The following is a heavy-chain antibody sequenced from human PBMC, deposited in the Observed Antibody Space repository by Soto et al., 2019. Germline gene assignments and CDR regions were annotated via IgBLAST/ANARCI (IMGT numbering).Heavy chain of an antibody. CDR2: IYYSGST. CDR1: GGSISSGGYY. D-gene: IGHD4-4*01. V-gene: IGHV4-31*03. CDR3: ARDRVSVRDLSNLRLAFWYFDL. J-gene: IGHJ2*01. Sequence: QVQLQESGPGLVKPSQTLSLTCTVSGGSISSGGYYWSWIRQHPGKGLEWIGYIYYSGSTYYNPSLKSRVTISVDTSKNQFSLKLSSVTAADTAVYYCARDRVSVRDLSNLRLAFWYFDLWGRGTLVTVSS.